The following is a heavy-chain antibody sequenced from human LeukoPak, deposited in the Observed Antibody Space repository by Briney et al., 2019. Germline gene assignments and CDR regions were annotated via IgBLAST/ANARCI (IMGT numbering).Heavy chain of an antibody. Sequence: GGSLRLSCAASGFTFSSYSMNWVRQAPGKGLEWVSSISSSSSYIYYADSVKGRFTISRDNSKNTLYLQMNSLRAEDTAVYYCAKDSARVAGTGPFDYWGQGTLVTVSS. CDR3: AKDSARVAGTGPFDY. J-gene: IGHJ4*02. V-gene: IGHV3-21*04. CDR2: ISSSSSYI. D-gene: IGHD6-19*01. CDR1: GFTFSSYS.